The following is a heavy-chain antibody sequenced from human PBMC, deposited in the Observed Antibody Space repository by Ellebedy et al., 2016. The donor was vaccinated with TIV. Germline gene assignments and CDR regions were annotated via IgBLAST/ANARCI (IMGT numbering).Heavy chain of an antibody. CDR2: IWDDGSKK. V-gene: IGHV3-33*06. J-gene: IGHJ4*02. Sequence: GESLKISCAASGFTFSSHGMQWVRQAPGKGLAWVAVIWDDGSKKKYADSVKGRFTISRDNSKNTLYLQMNSLRAEDTAVYYCAKEAWDGDYYFDYWGQGILVTVSS. CDR3: AKEAWDGDYYFDY. CDR1: GFTFSSHG. D-gene: IGHD4-17*01.